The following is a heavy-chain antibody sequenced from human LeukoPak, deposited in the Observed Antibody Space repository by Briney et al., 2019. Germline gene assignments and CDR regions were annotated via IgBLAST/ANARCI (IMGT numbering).Heavy chain of an antibody. Sequence: ASVKVSCKASGYTFTNYGFTWVRQAPGQGLEWMGWINNYSGDTHYAQKFRGRVTMTTDPSTSTAYMDLRSLTPDDTAVYYCAGERKVEYNKSDYWGQGTLVTVSS. J-gene: IGHJ4*02. D-gene: IGHD2/OR15-2a*01. CDR2: INNYSGDT. CDR1: GYTFTNYG. CDR3: AGERKVEYNKSDY. V-gene: IGHV1-18*01.